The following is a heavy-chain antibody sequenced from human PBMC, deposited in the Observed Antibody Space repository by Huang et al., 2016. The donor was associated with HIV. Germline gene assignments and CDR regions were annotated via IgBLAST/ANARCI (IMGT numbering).Heavy chain of an antibody. Sequence: QVRLVESGGGVVQPGASLTLSCSASGFPFSAYGMDWGRQAPGKGRGLWSFIRYDGNNDYLIGSVKGRFTISRDNSNNTLYLRMNSLRPEDTAVYYCVKERGSSRARSSFDFWGQGTSVIVSS. CDR2: IRYDGNND. D-gene: IGHD6-13*01. V-gene: IGHV3-30*02. CDR1: GFPFSAYG. CDR3: VKERGSSRARSSFDF. J-gene: IGHJ3*01.